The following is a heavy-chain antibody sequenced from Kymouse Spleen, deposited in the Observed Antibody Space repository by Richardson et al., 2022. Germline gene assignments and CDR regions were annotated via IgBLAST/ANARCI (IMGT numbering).Heavy chain of an antibody. CDR3: ARGDSSGSFDY. Sequence: QVQLQQWGAGLLKPSETLSLTCAVYGGSFSGYYWSWIRQPPGKGLEWIGEINHSGSTNYNPSLKSRVTISVDTSKNQFSLKLSSVTAADTAVYYCARGDSSGSFDYWGQGTLVTVSS. CDR1: GGSFSGYY. J-gene: IGHJ4*02. D-gene: IGHD6-19*01. CDR2: INHSGST. V-gene: IGHV4-34*01.